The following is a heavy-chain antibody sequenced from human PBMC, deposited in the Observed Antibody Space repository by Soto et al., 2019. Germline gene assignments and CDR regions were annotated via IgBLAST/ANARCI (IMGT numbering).Heavy chain of an antibody. V-gene: IGHV4-61*01. CDR2: IYYSGST. D-gene: IGHD5-12*01. Sequence: PSETLSLTCTVSGGSVSSGSYYWSWIRQPPGKGLEWIGYIYYSGSTNYNPSLKSRVTISVDTSKNQFSLKLSSVTAADTAVYYCARKRGYSGYDRHDYWGQGTLVTVS. CDR3: ARKRGYSGYDRHDY. CDR1: GGSVSSGSYY. J-gene: IGHJ4*02.